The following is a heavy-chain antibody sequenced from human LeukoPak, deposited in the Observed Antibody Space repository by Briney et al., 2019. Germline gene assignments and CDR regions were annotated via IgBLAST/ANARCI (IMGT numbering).Heavy chain of an antibody. J-gene: IGHJ5*02. CDR3: ARGAPPVGATTA. D-gene: IGHD1-26*01. CDR1: GGTFSSYA. Sequence: GASVKVSCKASGGTFSSYAISWVRQAPGQGLEWMGRIIPILGIANYAQKFQGRVTITADKSTSTAYMELSSLRSEDTAVYYCARGAPPVGATTAWGQGTLVTVSS. V-gene: IGHV1-69*04. CDR2: IIPILGIA.